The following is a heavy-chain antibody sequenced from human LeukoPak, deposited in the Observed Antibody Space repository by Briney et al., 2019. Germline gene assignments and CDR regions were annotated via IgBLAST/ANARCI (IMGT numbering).Heavy chain of an antibody. J-gene: IGHJ4*02. CDR1: GYSISSGYY. CDR3: ARDPNYYGSGSHFDY. D-gene: IGHD3-10*01. V-gene: IGHV4-38-2*02. CDR2: IYHSGST. Sequence: PSETLSLTCTVSGYSISSGYYWGWIRQPPGKGLEWIASIYHSGSTYHNPSLKSRVTMSVDTSKNQFSLKLSSVTAADTAVYYCARDPNYYGSGSHFDYWGQGTLVTVSS.